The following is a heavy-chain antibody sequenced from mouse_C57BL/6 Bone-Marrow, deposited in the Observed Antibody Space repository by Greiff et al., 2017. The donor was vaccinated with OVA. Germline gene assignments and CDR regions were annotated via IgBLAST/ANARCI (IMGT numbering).Heavy chain of an antibody. CDR2: ISSGGSYT. D-gene: IGHD2-1*01. J-gene: IGHJ4*01. Sequence: EVMLVESGGDLVKPGGSLKLSCAASGFTFSSYGMSWVRQTPDKRLEWVATISSGGSYTSYPDSVKGRFTISRDNAKNTLYLQMSSLKSEDTAMYYCARSTIRYAMDYWGQGTSVTVSS. CDR1: GFTFSSYG. V-gene: IGHV5-6*01. CDR3: ARSTIRYAMDY.